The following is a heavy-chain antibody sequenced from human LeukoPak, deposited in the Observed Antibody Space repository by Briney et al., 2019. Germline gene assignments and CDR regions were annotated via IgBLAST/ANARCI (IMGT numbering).Heavy chain of an antibody. V-gene: IGHV3-74*01. J-gene: IGHJ6*02. CDR2: IRSDGTTT. CDR1: GFSLSSYW. CDR3: AKDEAILNV. D-gene: IGHD3-3*01. Sequence: GGSLRLSCEASGFSLSSYWMPWVRHAPGEGPVWVSLIRSDGTTTSYADSVKGRFTISRDTAKNTVYLQMNSLRAEDTAVYYCAKDEAILNVWGQGTTVTVSS.